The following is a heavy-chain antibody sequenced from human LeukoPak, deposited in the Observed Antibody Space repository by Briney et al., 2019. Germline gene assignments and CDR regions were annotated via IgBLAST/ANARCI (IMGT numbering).Heavy chain of an antibody. J-gene: IGHJ4*02. CDR3: GFFSGSYGITDY. D-gene: IGHD1-26*01. V-gene: IGHV3-23*01. CDR2: ISGSGGST. Sequence: GGSLRLSCAASGFTFSSYAMSWVRQAPGKGLEWVSAISGSGGSTYYADSVKGRFTISRDNSKNTLYLQMNSLRADDTAVYYCGFFSGSYGITDYWGQGILVTVSS. CDR1: GFTFSSYA.